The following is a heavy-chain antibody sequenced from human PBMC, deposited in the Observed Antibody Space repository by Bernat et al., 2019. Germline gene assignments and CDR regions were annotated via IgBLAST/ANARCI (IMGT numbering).Heavy chain of an antibody. CDR2: IWYDGSNK. D-gene: IGHD6-13*01. J-gene: IGHJ4*02. CDR1: GFTFSNYC. Sequence: QVQLVESGGGLVQPGRSLRLSCAASGFTFSNYCMHWVRQAPGKGLEWVAVIWYDGSNKYYADSVKGRVTITRDNSKNTLYLHMNSLGDEDTAVYYCARMGSSWSIDYWGQGTVVTVSS. V-gene: IGHV3-33*01. CDR3: ARMGSSWSIDY.